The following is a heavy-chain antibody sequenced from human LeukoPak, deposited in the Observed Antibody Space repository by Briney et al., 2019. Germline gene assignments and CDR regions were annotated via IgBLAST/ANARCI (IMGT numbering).Heavy chain of an antibody. J-gene: IGHJ4*02. Sequence: GGSLRLSCAASGFTFSSYGMHWVRQAPGKGLEWVAVISYDGSNKYYADSVKGRFTISRDNSKNTLYLQMNSLRAEDTAVYYCAGYSSGYYLFDYWGQGTLVTVSS. CDR2: ISYDGSNK. V-gene: IGHV3-30*03. CDR1: GFTFSSYG. CDR3: AGYSSGYYLFDY. D-gene: IGHD3-22*01.